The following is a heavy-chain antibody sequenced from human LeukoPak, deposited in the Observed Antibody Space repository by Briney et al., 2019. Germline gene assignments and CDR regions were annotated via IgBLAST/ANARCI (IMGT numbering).Heavy chain of an antibody. CDR1: GYTFTSYD. J-gene: IGHJ4*02. CDR3: ARGRLWFGELLSEDFDY. Sequence: ASVKVSCKASGYTFTSYDINWVRQATGQGLERMGWMNPNSGNTGYAQKFQGRVTMTRNTSISTAYMELSSLRSEDTAVYYCARGRLWFGELLSEDFDYWGQGTLVTVSS. V-gene: IGHV1-8*01. CDR2: MNPNSGNT. D-gene: IGHD3-10*01.